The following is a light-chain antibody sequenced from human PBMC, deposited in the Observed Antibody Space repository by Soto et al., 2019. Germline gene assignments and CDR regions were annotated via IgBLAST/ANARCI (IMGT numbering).Light chain of an antibody. Sequence: QSALTQPASVSGSPGQSITISCTGTSSDVGGYNLVSWYQQHPGKAPKLMISEVSKRPSGISDRFSGSKSGSTASLTISGLQAEDEADYYCCSYAGTSTHTVFGGGTQLIVL. CDR1: SSDVGGYNL. J-gene: IGLJ7*01. CDR2: EVS. V-gene: IGLV2-23*02. CDR3: CSYAGTSTHTV.